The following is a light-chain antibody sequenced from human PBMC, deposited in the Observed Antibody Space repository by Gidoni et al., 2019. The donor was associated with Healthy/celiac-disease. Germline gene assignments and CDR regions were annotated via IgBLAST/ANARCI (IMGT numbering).Light chain of an antibody. V-gene: IGLV2-14*01. CDR1: SSHVGGYNY. J-gene: IGLJ2*01. CDR3: SSYTSSSTYVV. CDR2: DVS. Sequence: QSAVTQPASVSGSPAPSITISGTGTSSHVGGYNYVSWYQQHPGKAPKLMIYDVSNRPARVANRFSGSKAGNTAALTISGIQAEDEVDYYCSSYTSSSTYVVFGGGTKLTVL.